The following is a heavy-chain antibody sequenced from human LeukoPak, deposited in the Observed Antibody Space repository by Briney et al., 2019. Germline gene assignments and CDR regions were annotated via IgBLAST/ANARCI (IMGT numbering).Heavy chain of an antibody. J-gene: IGHJ6*02. D-gene: IGHD4-11*01. V-gene: IGHV4-59*08. CDR1: GGSFSGYY. CDR3: ARHPYYSSYDAYYYGMDV. CDR2: IYYSGST. Sequence: NASETLSLTCAVYGGSFSGYYWSWIRQPPGKGLEWIGYIYYSGSTNYNPSLKSRVTISVDTSKNQFSLKLSSVTAADTAVYYCARHPYYSSYDAYYYGMDVWGQGTMVTVSS.